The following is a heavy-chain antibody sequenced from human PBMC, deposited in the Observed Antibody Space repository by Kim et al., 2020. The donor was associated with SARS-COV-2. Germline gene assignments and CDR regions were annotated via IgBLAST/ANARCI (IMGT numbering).Heavy chain of an antibody. V-gene: IGHV3-15*01. J-gene: IGHJ3*02. CDR2: IKSKTDGGTT. D-gene: IGHD2-2*01. CDR1: GFSFNNAW. CDR3: TTAGIPTKGAFDI. Sequence: GGSLRLSCAASGFSFNNAWMSWVRQTPGRGLEWVGRIKSKTDGGTTDYAAPVKGRFTISRDDSKNTVYLQMNSLKNEDTALYYCTTAGIPTKGAFDIWGQGTMVTVS.